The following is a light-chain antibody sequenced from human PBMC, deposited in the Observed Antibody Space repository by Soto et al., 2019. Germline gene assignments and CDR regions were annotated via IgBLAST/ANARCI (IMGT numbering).Light chain of an antibody. V-gene: IGLV1-40*01. Sequence: QSVLTQPPSVSGAPGQRVTISCTGSSSDIGAGYDVHWYQQLPGTAPKLLIYGHSNRPSGVPDRFSGSKSVTSASLAITGLQAEDEADYYCQSYDSSLSGFYVFGTGTKVTVL. CDR1: SSDIGAGYD. J-gene: IGLJ1*01. CDR2: GHS. CDR3: QSYDSSLSGFYV.